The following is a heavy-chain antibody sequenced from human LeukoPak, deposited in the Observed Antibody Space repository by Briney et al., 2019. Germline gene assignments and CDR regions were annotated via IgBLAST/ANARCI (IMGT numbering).Heavy chain of an antibody. V-gene: IGHV1-18*01. CDR3: ARGYYYDSSGNDY. CDR2: ISTYNGNT. CDR1: GYTLTELS. D-gene: IGHD3-22*01. Sequence: ASVKVSCKVSGYTLTELSMHWVRQALGQGLEWMGWISTYNGNTNYAQKLQGRVTMTTDTSTTTVYMELRSLRTDDTAVYYCARGYYYDSSGNDYWGQGTLVTVSS. J-gene: IGHJ4*02.